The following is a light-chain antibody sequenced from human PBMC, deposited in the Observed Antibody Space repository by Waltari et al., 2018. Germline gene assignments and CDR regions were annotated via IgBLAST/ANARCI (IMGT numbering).Light chain of an antibody. CDR1: QSVSSY. J-gene: IGKJ2*01. V-gene: IGKV3-11*01. CDR2: DAS. Sequence: EIVLTQSPATLSLSPGERATLSCRASQSVSSYLAWYQHKPGQAPRLLIYDASNRATGIPARFSGSGSGTDFTLTISSLEPEDCAVYYCQQRGNWPLTFGQGTKLEIK. CDR3: QQRGNWPLT.